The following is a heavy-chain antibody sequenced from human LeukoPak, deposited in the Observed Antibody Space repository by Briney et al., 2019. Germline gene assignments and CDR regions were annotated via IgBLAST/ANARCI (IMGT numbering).Heavy chain of an antibody. J-gene: IGHJ6*03. CDR1: GGSFSGYY. V-gene: IGHV4-34*01. CDR3: ARGAQIYYYYYMDV. Sequence: SETLSLTCAVYGGSFSGYYWSWIRQPPGKGLEWIGEINHSGSTNYNPSLKSRVTISVDTSKNQFSLKLSSVTAADTAAYYCARGAQIYYYYYMDVWGKGTTVTVSS. CDR2: INHSGST.